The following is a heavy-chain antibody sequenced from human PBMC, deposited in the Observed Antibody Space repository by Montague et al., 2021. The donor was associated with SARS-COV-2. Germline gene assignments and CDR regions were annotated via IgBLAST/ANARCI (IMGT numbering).Heavy chain of an antibody. J-gene: IGHJ4*02. CDR3: TTERGYYYGSGSYYSPRRPLDY. CDR2: IKSKTDGGTT. Sequence: SLRLSCAASGFTFSNAWMSWVRQAPGKGLEWVGRIKSKTDGGTTDYAAPVKGRFTISRDDSKNTLYLQMNSLKTEDTAVYYCTTERGYYYGSGSYYSPRRPLDYWGQGTLVTVSS. V-gene: IGHV3-15*01. D-gene: IGHD3-10*01. CDR1: GFTFSNAW.